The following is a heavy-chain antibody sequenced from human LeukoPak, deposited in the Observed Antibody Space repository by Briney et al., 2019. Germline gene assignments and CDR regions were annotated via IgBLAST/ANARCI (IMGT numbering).Heavy chain of an antibody. D-gene: IGHD3-22*01. CDR3: GRDFMSMIPSAPGI. J-gene: IGHJ3*02. CDR1: GYTFIIHG. CDR2: ISPYNGNT. V-gene: IGHV1-18*01. Sequence: ASVKVSCKATGYTFIIHGIGWVRQAPGQGLEWMGWISPYNGNTNYAQNLQGRVTMTTDTSTSTVYMELRSLTSDDTAVYYCGRDFMSMIPSAPGIWGQGTKVTVSS.